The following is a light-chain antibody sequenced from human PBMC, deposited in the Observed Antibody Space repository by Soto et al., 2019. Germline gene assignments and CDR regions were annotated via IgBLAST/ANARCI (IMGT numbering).Light chain of an antibody. CDR1: QSLSTN. CDR3: QQYNNWPPFAWT. CDR2: GAS. V-gene: IGKV3-15*01. J-gene: IGKJ1*01. Sequence: EILMTQSPATLSVSPGEGATLSCRASQSLSTNLAWYQQKPGQAPRLLIYGASTRATGVPARFSGSGSGTEFTLTISTLQSEDFAVYYCQQYNNWPPFAWTFGQGTKVEIK.